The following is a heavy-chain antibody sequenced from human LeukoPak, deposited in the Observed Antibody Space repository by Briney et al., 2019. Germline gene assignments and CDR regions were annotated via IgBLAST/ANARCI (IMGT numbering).Heavy chain of an antibody. CDR3: AKGGITMVRGVIFYYYYYMDV. D-gene: IGHD3-10*01. CDR2: ISYDGSNK. V-gene: IGHV3-30*18. J-gene: IGHJ6*03. Sequence: GGSLRLSCAASGFTFSSYDMHWVRQAPGKGLEWVAVISYDGSNKYYADSVKGRFTISRDNSKNTLYLQMNSLRAEDTAVYYCAKGGITMVRGVIFYYYYYMDVWGKGTRSPSP. CDR1: GFTFSSYD.